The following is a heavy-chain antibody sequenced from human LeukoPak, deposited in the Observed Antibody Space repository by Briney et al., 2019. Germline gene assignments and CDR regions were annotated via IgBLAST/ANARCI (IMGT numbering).Heavy chain of an antibody. D-gene: IGHD6-19*01. Sequence: PGGSLRLSCAASGFTFSSYAMSWVRQAPGKGLEWVSAISGSVGSTYYADSVKGRFTISRDNSKNTLYLQMNSLKAEDTAVYYCAKAGGAIAVAGTEDYWGQGTLVTVSS. CDR3: AKAGGAIAVAGTEDY. CDR1: GFTFSSYA. CDR2: ISGSVGST. J-gene: IGHJ4*02. V-gene: IGHV3-23*01.